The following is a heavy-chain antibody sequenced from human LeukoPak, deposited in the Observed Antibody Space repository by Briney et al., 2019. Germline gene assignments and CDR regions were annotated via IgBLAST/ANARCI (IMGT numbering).Heavy chain of an antibody. D-gene: IGHD3-22*01. Sequence: PGGSLRLSCAASGFTVSSNYMSWVRQAPGKGLEWVSSISSSSSYIYYADSVKGRFTISRDNAKNSLYLQMNSPRAEDTAVYYCARDSYDSSGYYYAPFDYWGQGTLVTVSS. V-gene: IGHV3-21*01. CDR1: GFTVSSNY. J-gene: IGHJ4*02. CDR2: ISSSSSYI. CDR3: ARDSYDSSGYYYAPFDY.